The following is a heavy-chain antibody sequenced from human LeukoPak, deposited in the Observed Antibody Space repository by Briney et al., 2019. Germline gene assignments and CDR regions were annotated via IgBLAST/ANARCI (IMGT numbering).Heavy chain of an antibody. CDR2: IIPIFGTA. D-gene: IGHD2-2*01. V-gene: IGHV1-69*13. J-gene: IGHJ3*02. CDR3: ARSFCSSTSCYGAFDI. CDR1: GGTFSSYA. Sequence: RASVKVSCKASGGTFSSYAISWVRQAPGQGLEWMGGIIPIFGTANYAQKFQGRVTITADESTSTAYMELSSLRSEDTAVYYCARSFCSSTSCYGAFDIWGQGTMVTVSS.